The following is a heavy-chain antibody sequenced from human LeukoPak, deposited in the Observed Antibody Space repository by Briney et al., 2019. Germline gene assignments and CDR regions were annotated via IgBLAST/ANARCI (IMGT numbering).Heavy chain of an antibody. J-gene: IGHJ5*02. CDR2: IYYSGST. Sequence: SETLSLTCTVSGGSISSHYWSWIRQPPGKGLEWIGYIYYSGSTNYNPSLKSRVTISVDTSKNQFSLKLSSVTAADTAVYYCAREVHGYGFWSGYYTDWFDPWGQGTLVTVSS. CDR3: AREVHGYGFWSGYYTDWFDP. V-gene: IGHV4-59*11. CDR1: GGSISSHY. D-gene: IGHD3-3*01.